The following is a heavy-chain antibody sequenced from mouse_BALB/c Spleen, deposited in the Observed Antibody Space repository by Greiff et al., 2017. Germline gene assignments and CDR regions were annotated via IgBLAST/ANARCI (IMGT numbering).Heavy chain of an antibody. CDR1: GYSITSGYY. D-gene: IGHD1-1*01. Sequence: DVKLQESGPGLVKPSQSLSLTCSVTGYSITSGYYWNWIRQFPGNKLEWMGYISYDGSNNYNPSLKNRISITRDTSKNQFFLKLNSVTTEDTATYYCARAYYYGSSLYYYAMDYWGQGTSVTVSS. CDR2: ISYDGSN. V-gene: IGHV3-6*02. J-gene: IGHJ4*01. CDR3: ARAYYYGSSLYYYAMDY.